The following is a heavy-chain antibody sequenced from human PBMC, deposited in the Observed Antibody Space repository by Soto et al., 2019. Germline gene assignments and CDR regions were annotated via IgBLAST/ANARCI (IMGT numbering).Heavy chain of an antibody. D-gene: IGHD6-13*01. CDR2: ISGSGGST. CDR1: VFTFSSYA. J-gene: IGHJ5*02. CDR3: AKKGIAAAGDNWFDP. Sequence: GTLRVSGAASVFTFSSYAMSWVRQAPGKGLEWVSAISGSGGSTYYADSVKGRFTISRDNSKNTLYLQMNSLRAEDTAVYYCAKKGIAAAGDNWFDPWGQGTQVTVSS. V-gene: IGHV3-23*01.